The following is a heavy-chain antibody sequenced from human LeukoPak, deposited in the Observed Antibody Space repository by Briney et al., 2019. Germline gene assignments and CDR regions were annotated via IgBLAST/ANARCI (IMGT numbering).Heavy chain of an antibody. CDR3: ARGGGVAGSMDY. J-gene: IGHJ4*02. CDR2: IYHSGST. V-gene: IGHV4-38-2*02. CDR1: GYSISSGYY. D-gene: IGHD6-19*01. Sequence: SETLSLTCTVSGYSISSGYYWGWIRQPPGKGLEWIGSIYHSGSTYYNPSLKSRVTISLDTSKNQFSLKLSSVTAADTAVYYCARGGGVAGSMDYWGQGTLVTVSS.